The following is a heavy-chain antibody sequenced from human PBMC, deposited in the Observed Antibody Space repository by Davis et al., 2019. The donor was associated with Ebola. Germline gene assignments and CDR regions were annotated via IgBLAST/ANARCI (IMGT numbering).Heavy chain of an antibody. CDR3: AKERGSGYSYGTGDY. Sequence: GGSLRLSCAASGFSFTNYAMSWVRQAPGKGLQWVSYIGGSGVGTYYADSVKGRFTISRDNSKNTLYLQMNSLRAEDTAVYYCAKERGSGYSYGTGDYWGQGTLVTVSS. J-gene: IGHJ4*02. CDR2: IGGSGVGT. CDR1: GFSFTNYA. V-gene: IGHV3-23*01. D-gene: IGHD5-18*01.